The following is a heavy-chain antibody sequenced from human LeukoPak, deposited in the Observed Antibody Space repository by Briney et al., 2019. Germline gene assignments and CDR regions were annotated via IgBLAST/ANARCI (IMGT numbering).Heavy chain of an antibody. CDR3: ARGADSGYSSDN. CDR1: GFTFSSYG. CDR2: IRYDGSNK. D-gene: IGHD3-9*01. J-gene: IGHJ4*02. Sequence: GGSLRLSCAASGFTFSSYGMHWVRQAPGKGLEWVAFIRYDGSNKYYADSAKGRFTISRDNSKNTLYLQMNSLRAEDTAVYYCARGADSGYSSDNWGQGTLVTVSS. V-gene: IGHV3-30*02.